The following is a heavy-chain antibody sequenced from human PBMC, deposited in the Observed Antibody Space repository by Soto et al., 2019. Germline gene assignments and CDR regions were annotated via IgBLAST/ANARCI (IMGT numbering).Heavy chain of an antibody. CDR3: ARDRQWEPLLY. J-gene: IGHJ4*02. CDR2: VSAYNRNS. D-gene: IGHD1-26*01. V-gene: IGHV1-18*01. Sequence: QVQLVQSGSEVKKPGASVRVTCKASGYTFRNYGISWVREAPGHGLEWMGWVSAYNRNSNYAQKFEDRVIMTADTATSTAYLELRGLRSDDTAIYYCARDRQWEPLLYWGQGTLVTVSS. CDR1: GYTFRNYG.